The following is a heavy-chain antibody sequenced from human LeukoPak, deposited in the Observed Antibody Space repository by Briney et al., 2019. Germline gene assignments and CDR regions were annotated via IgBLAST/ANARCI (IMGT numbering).Heavy chain of an antibody. D-gene: IGHD4-11*01. J-gene: IGHJ4*02. V-gene: IGHV3-48*02. Sequence: GGSLRLSCVASEFSFRSHDMNWVRQAPGKGLEWVSYISGSSNAIYYADSVKGRFTISRDNAKNSLYLQMNSLRDGDTAVYYCARDRTTVTTSALDYWGQGTLVTVSS. CDR2: ISGSSNAI. CDR1: EFSFRSHD. CDR3: ARDRTTVTTSALDY.